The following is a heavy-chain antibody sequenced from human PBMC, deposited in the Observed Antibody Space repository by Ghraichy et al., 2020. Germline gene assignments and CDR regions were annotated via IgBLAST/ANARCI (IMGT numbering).Heavy chain of an antibody. V-gene: IGHV3-66*01. D-gene: IGHD1-7*01. CDR2: IYSGGST. CDR3: ARGNWALDAGTTRLYYYYYYGMDV. J-gene: IGHJ6*02. CDR1: GFTVSSNY. Sequence: GGSLRLSCAASGFTVSSNYMSWVRQAPGKGLEWVSVIYSGGSTYYAESVKGRFTISRDNSKNTLYLQMNSLRAEDTAVYYCARGNWALDAGTTRLYYYYYYGMDVWGQGTTVTVSS.